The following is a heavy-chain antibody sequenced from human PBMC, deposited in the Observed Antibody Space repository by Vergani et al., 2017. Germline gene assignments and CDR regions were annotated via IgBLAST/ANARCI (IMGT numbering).Heavy chain of an antibody. D-gene: IGHD1-7*01. J-gene: IGHJ2*01. V-gene: IGHV3-30*04. CDR1: GFTFSRYA. CDR2: ISYDGSNK. Sequence: QVQLVESGGGVVQPGRSLRLSCGVSGFTFSRYAMHRVRQAPGKGLEWVAVISYDGSNKYYADSVKGRFSISRDNSKNTLYLRMNSLRADDTAVYYCARGSSTGTIFFDYADSWYFDLWGRGTLVTVSS. CDR3: ARGSSTGTIFFDYADSWYFDL.